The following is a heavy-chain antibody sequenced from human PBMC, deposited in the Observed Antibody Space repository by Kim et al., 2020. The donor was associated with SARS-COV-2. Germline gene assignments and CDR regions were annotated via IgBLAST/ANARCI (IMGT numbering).Heavy chain of an antibody. CDR2: ISSSGSTI. Sequence: GGSLRLSCAASGFTFSDYYMSWIRQAPGKGLEWVSYISSSGSTIYYADSVKGRFTISRDNAKNSLYLQMNSLRAEDTAVYYCARGGGTTIFGVVIMGYYGMDVWGQGTTVTVSS. J-gene: IGHJ6*02. CDR3: ARGGGTTIFGVVIMGYYGMDV. CDR1: GFTFSDYY. V-gene: IGHV3-11*01. D-gene: IGHD3-3*01.